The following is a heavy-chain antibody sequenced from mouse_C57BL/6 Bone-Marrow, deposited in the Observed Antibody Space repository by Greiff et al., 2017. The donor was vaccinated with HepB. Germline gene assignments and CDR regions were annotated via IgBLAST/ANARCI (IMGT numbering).Heavy chain of an antibody. CDR2: IDPSDSYT. Sequence: VQLQQSGAELVMPGASVKLSCKASGYTFTSYWMHWVKQRPGQGLEWIGEIDPSDSYTNYNQKFKGKSTLPVDKSSSTAYMQLSSLTSEDSAVYYCARRDLITTVVAPFAYWGQGTLVTVSA. V-gene: IGHV1-69*01. D-gene: IGHD1-1*01. J-gene: IGHJ3*01. CDR3: ARRDLITTVVAPFAY. CDR1: GYTFTSYW.